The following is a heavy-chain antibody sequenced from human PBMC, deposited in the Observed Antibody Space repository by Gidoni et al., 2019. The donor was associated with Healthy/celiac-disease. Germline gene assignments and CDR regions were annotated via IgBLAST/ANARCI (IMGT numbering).Heavy chain of an antibody. CDR3: ARELYYYDSSGYVV. D-gene: IGHD3-22*01. Sequence: GYYWSWIRQHPGKGLEWIWYIYYSGSTYYNPSLKSRVTISVDTSKNQFSLKLSSVTAADTAVYYCARELYYYDSSGYVVWGQGTLVTVSS. V-gene: IGHV4-31*02. J-gene: IGHJ4*02. CDR1: GYY. CDR2: IYYSGST.